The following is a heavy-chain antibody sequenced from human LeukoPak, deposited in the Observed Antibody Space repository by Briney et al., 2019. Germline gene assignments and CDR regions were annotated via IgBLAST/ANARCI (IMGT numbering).Heavy chain of an antibody. Sequence: GESLKISCKGSGYSFTSYWIGWVRQMPGKGLEWMGIIYPGDSDTRYSPSFQGQVTISADKSISTAYLQWSSLKASDTAMYYCARHGRIQLWLRRSVYYYGMDVWGQGTTVTVSS. V-gene: IGHV5-51*01. CDR2: IYPGDSDT. CDR3: ARHGRIQLWLRRSVYYYGMDV. CDR1: GYSFTSYW. D-gene: IGHD5-18*01. J-gene: IGHJ6*02.